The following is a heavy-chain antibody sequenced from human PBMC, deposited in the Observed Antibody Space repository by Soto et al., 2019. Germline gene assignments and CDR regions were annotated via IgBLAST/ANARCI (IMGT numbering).Heavy chain of an antibody. CDR1: GFTFSSYG. V-gene: IGHV3-33*01. D-gene: IGHD6-13*01. CDR2: IWYDGSNK. CDR3: ARGRYSSSVDY. J-gene: IGHJ4*02. Sequence: QVQLVESGGGVVQPGRSLRPSCAASGFTFSSYGMHWVRQAPGKGLEWVAVIWYDGSNKYYADSVKGRFTISRDNSKNTLYLQMNSLRAEDTAVYYCARGRYSSSVDYWGQGTLVTVSS.